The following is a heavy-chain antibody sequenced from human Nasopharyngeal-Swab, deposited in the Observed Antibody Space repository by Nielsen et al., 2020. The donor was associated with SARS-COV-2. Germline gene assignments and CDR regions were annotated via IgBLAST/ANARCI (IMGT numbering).Heavy chain of an antibody. CDR2: ISSSSCYI. D-gene: IGHD3-3*01. V-gene: IGHV3-21*01. J-gene: IGHJ6*02. CDR3: ARDGLDYDFWSAYFMDV. Sequence: GESLKISCAASGFTFNNYNFNWVRQAPGKGLEWVSSISSSSCYIYYADSVKGRFTISRDTAKNSLYLQMNSLRAEDTAVYYCARDGLDYDFWSAYFMDVWGQGTTVTVSS. CDR1: GFTFNNYN.